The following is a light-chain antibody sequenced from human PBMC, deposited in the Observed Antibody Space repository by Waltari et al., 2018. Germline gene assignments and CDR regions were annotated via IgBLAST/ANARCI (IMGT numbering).Light chain of an antibody. J-gene: IGKJ2*01. CDR2: WAS. CDR1: QNIFSSSDNNNY. V-gene: IGKV4-1*01. CDR3: QQSDSFPYT. Sequence: DIVMTQSPDSLAVSLGERATIDCKSSQNIFSSSDNNNYLALYRQKPGQSPTLLIYWASKREYGVPDRFSGSGSGTDFSLTISGLQPDDFATYYCQQSDSFPYTFGQGTKVDIK.